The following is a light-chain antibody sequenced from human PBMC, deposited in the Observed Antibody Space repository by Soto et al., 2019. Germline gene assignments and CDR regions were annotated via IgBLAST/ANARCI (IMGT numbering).Light chain of an antibody. J-gene: IGLJ2*01. Sequence: QSALTQPRSLSGSPGQSVTISCTGTSSDVGGYNYVSWYQQHPGKAPKLLIYDVIKLPSGVPDRFSGSKSGNTASLTISGLQAEDEADYYCCSYAGASTFVFGGGTKLTVL. CDR1: SSDVGGYNY. V-gene: IGLV2-11*01. CDR3: CSYAGASTFV. CDR2: DVI.